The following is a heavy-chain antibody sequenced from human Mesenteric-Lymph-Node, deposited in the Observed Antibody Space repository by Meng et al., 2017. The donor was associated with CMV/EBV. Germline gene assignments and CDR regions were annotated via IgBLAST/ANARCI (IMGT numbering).Heavy chain of an antibody. CDR3: ARDWSSSGYNWFDP. CDR1: GGPISSSNW. Sequence: GSGGPISSSNWWSWVRQPPGKGLEWIGEIYHSGSTNYNPSLKSRVAISVDKSKNQFSLKLSSVTAADTAVYYCARDWSSSGYNWFDPWGQGTLVTVSS. J-gene: IGHJ5*02. D-gene: IGHD3-22*01. CDR2: IYHSGST. V-gene: IGHV4-4*02.